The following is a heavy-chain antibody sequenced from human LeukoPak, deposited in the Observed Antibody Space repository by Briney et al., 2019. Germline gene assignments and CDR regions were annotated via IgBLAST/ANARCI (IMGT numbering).Heavy chain of an antibody. CDR1: GFTFSSYA. J-gene: IGHJ1*01. CDR3: AITVDCRATTDCYSYFHH. Sequence: GRSLRLSCAASGFTFSSYAMHWVRQAPGKGLVWVSRISTDGTYTEYADSVKGRFTISRDSAKDTLYLQVNSLRAEDTAVYYCAITVDCRATTDCYSYFHHWGQGTLVTVSS. D-gene: IGHD2-21*02. CDR2: ISTDGTYT. V-gene: IGHV3-74*03.